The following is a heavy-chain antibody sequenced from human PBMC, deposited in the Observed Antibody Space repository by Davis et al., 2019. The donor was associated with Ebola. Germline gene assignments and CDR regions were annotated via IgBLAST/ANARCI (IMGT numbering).Heavy chain of an antibody. Sequence: ASVKVSCKASSYTFTSYGFSWVRQAPGQGLEWMGWISAYNGNTNYAQKLQGRVTMTTDTSRSTAYMELRSLRSDDTAVYYCAREAGATTRKYDSWGQGTLVTVSS. J-gene: IGHJ5*01. CDR2: ISAYNGNT. V-gene: IGHV1-18*01. CDR1: SYTFTSYG. CDR3: AREAGATTRKYDS. D-gene: IGHD1-26*01.